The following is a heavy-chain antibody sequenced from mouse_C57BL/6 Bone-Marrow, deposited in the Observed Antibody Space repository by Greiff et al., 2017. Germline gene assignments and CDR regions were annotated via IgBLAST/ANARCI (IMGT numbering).Heavy chain of an antibody. Sequence: QVQLQQPGAELVKPGASVKMSCKASGYTFTSYWITWVKQRPGQGLEWIGDIYPGSGSTNYNEKFKSKATLTVDTSSSTAYMQPSSLTSEDSAVYYCARDRYSSYRLFGYWGQGTTLTVSS. CDR3: ARDRYSSYRLFGY. CDR1: GYTFTSYW. CDR2: IYPGSGST. V-gene: IGHV1-55*01. J-gene: IGHJ2*01. D-gene: IGHD2-5*01.